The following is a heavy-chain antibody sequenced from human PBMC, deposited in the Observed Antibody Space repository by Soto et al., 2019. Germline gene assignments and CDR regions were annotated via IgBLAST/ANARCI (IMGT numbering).Heavy chain of an antibody. Sequence: QVQLVESGGGVVQPGRSLRLSCAASGFTFSSYGMHWVRQAPGKGLEWVAVIWYDGSNKYYADSVKGRFTISRDNSKKTLYLQMNSLRAEDTAVYYWARDYDSSGYPRYYFDYWGQGTLVTVSS. J-gene: IGHJ4*02. D-gene: IGHD3-22*01. CDR3: ARDYDSSGYPRYYFDY. V-gene: IGHV3-33*01. CDR2: IWYDGSNK. CDR1: GFTFSSYG.